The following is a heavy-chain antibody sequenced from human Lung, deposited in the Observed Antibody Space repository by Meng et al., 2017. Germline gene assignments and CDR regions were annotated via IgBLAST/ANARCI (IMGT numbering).Heavy chain of an antibody. Sequence: QGQLQRWGAGLLKPSGTLSLPCVVSGGSFSDYYWSWIRQPPGKGLEWIGEINHSGSTNYNPSLESRATISVDTSQNNLSLKLSSVTAADSAVYYCARGPTTMAHDFDYWGQGTLVTVSS. J-gene: IGHJ4*02. CDR1: GGSFSDYY. CDR3: ARGPTTMAHDFDY. CDR2: INHSGST. V-gene: IGHV4-34*01. D-gene: IGHD4-11*01.